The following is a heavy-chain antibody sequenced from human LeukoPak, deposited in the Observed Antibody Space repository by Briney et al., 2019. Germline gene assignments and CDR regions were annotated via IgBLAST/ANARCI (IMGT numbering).Heavy chain of an antibody. V-gene: IGHV4-34*01. D-gene: IGHD3-10*01. CDR2: INHSGST. J-gene: IGHJ5*02. CDR1: GGSFSGYY. Sequence: PSETLSLTCAVYGGSFSGYYWSWTRQPPGKGLEWIGEINHSGSTNYNPSLKSRVTISVDTSKNQFSLKLSSVTAADTAVYYCARHYGSGSYYRTWGQGTLVTVSS. CDR3: ARHYGSGSYYRT.